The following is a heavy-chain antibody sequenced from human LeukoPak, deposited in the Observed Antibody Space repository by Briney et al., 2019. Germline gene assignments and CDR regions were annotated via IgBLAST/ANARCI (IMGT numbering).Heavy chain of an antibody. J-gene: IGHJ6*03. V-gene: IGHV1-18*01. CDR3: ARVSQEYYYYMDV. CDR1: GYTFTSYG. Sequence: ASVKVSCKASGYTFTSYGISWVRQAPGQGLEWMGWISAYNGNTNYAQRLQGRVTMTTDTSTSTAYMELRSLRSGDTAVYYCARVSQEYYYYMDVWGKGTTVTVSS. CDR2: ISAYNGNT.